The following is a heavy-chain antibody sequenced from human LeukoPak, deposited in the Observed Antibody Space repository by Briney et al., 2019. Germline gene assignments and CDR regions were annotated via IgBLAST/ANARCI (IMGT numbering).Heavy chain of an antibody. CDR2: ISSSGSTI. D-gene: IGHD3-22*01. CDR3: ARDAPLYSGYYYYYYYYMDV. J-gene: IGHJ6*03. Sequence: PGGSLRLSCAASGFAFSDYYMSWIRQAPGKGLEWASYISSSGSTIYYADSVKGRFTISRDNAKNSLYLQMNSLRAEDTAVYYCARDAPLYSGYYYYYYYYMDVWGKGTTVTVSS. CDR1: GFAFSDYY. V-gene: IGHV3-11*01.